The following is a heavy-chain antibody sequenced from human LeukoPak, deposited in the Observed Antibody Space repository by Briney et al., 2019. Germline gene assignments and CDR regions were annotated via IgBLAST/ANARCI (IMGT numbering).Heavy chain of an antibody. CDR2: ISGSGGST. Sequence: GGSLRLSCAASGFTFGSYAMSWVRQAPGKGLERVSAISGSGGSTYYADSVKGRFTISRDNSKNTLYLQMNSLRAEDTAVYYCAKDGQSGSYYNYYYYGMDVWGQGTTVTVSS. CDR3: AKDGQSGSYYNYYYYGMDV. CDR1: GFTFGSYA. V-gene: IGHV3-23*01. D-gene: IGHD1-26*01. J-gene: IGHJ6*02.